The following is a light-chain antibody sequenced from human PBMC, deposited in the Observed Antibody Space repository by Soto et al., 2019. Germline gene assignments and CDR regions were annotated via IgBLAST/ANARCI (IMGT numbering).Light chain of an antibody. V-gene: IGKV1-5*01. J-gene: IGKJ1*01. CDR1: QSISSW. CDR3: QQYNSYWWT. CDR2: DAS. Sequence: DIQMTQSPSTLSASVGDRVTITCRASQSISSWLAWYQQKPGKAPKLLIYDASSLESGVPSRVSGSGSGTEVTLTISSLQPDDFATYYCQQYNSYWWTFGQGTKVDIK.